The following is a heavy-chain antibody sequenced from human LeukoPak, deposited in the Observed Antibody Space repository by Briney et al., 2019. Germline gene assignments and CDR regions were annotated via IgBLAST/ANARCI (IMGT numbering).Heavy chain of an antibody. V-gene: IGHV5-10-1*04. CDR1: GYSFTSYW. CDR2: IDPSDSYT. J-gene: IGHJ4*02. Sequence: GESLRISCKGSGYSFTSYWISWVRQMPGRGLEWMGRIDPSDSYTNYGPSFQGQVTISADKSISTAYLQWSSLKASDTAMYYCARLYGSGSYYLDYWGQGTLVTVSS. CDR3: ARLYGSGSYYLDY. D-gene: IGHD3-10*01.